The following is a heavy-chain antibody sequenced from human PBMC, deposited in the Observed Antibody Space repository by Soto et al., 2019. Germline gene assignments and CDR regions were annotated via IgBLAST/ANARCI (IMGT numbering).Heavy chain of an antibody. CDR1: GYDFFGHG. CDR2: INSYNGDT. CDR3: ARDQWLKVPAVVGDKFDS. J-gene: IGHJ5*01. V-gene: IGHV1-18*04. D-gene: IGHD6-19*01. Sequence: QVQLVQSGGEEKKPGASVKVSCKASGYDFFGHGISWVRQARGQGLEWMGWINSYNGDTKYARKYQDRITLTKDKSTRTVYMELTSLRSDDTAVYYCARDQWLKVPAVVGDKFDSWGQGTLVTVSS.